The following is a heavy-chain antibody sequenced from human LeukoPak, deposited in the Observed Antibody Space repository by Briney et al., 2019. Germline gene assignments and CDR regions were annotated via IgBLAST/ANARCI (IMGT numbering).Heavy chain of an antibody. D-gene: IGHD6-25*01. Sequence: GGSLRLSCAASGFTFSSYAMTWVRQAPGKGLEWVSSISGTGGSTYYADSVKGRFTISRDNSKNTLYLQMNSLRAEDTAVYYCTKRPFSGYFDYWGQGTLVTVSS. CDR2: ISGTGGST. CDR1: GFTFSSYA. V-gene: IGHV3-23*01. CDR3: TKRPFSGYFDY. J-gene: IGHJ4*02.